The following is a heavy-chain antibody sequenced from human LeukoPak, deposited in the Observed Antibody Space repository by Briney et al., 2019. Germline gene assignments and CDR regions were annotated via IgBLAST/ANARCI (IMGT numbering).Heavy chain of an antibody. D-gene: IGHD3-16*01. CDR1: RYSISSGYF. Sequence: PSETLFLTCTVSRYSISSGYFWGWIRQPPGEGLEWIGSIYHSGSTNYNPSLRSRVTISVDTSKNQFSLRLSSVTAADTAVYYCARQQGGTFDIWGQGTMVTVSS. J-gene: IGHJ3*02. V-gene: IGHV4-38-2*02. CDR3: ARQQGGTFDI. CDR2: IYHSGST.